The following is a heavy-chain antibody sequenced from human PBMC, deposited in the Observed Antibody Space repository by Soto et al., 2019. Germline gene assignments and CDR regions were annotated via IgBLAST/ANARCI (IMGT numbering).Heavy chain of an antibody. J-gene: IGHJ5*02. CDR3: AREILGYCTNGVCSENWFDP. V-gene: IGHV4-59*01. CDR1: GGSISSYY. Sequence: QVQLQESGPGLVKPSETLSLTCTVSGGSISSYYWSWIRQPPGKGLEWIGYIYYSGSTNYNPSLKRRVTISVDTSKNQFSLKLSSVTAADTAVYYCAREILGYCTNGVCSENWFDPWGQGTLVTVSS. CDR2: IYYSGST. D-gene: IGHD2-8*01.